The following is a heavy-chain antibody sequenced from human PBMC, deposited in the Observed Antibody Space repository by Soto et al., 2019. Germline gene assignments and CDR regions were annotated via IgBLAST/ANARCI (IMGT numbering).Heavy chain of an antibody. D-gene: IGHD3-10*01. CDR3: ARGYGGPASWFDP. J-gene: IGHJ5*02. CDR1: GYTFTSYA. V-gene: IGHV1-3*01. CDR2: INADNGNT. Sequence: QVQLVQSGAEVKKPGASVKVSCKASGYTFTSYAMHWVRQAPGQRLEWMGWINADNGNTKYSQKFQGRVTITRDTSASTAYMELSSLRSEDTAVYYCARGYGGPASWFDPWGQGTLVTVSS.